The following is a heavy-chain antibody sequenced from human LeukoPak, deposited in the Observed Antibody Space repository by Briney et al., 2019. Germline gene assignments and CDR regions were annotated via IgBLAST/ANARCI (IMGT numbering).Heavy chain of an antibody. V-gene: IGHV1-18*01. CDR2: ISAYNGNT. Sequence: ASVKVSCKASGYTFSTNGISWVRQTPGQGLEWMGWISAYNGNTNYAQKLQGRVTMTTDTSTSTAYMELRSLRSDDTAVYYCARDRGRAPFGPWGQGTLVTVSS. D-gene: IGHD3-10*01. CDR1: GYTFSTNG. CDR3: ARDRGRAPFGP. J-gene: IGHJ5*02.